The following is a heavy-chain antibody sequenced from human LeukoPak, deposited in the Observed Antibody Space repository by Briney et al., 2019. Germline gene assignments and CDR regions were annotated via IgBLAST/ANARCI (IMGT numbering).Heavy chain of an antibody. V-gene: IGHV4-39*01. CDR1: GGSISSSSYY. CDR3: ARGQATEPYYDILTGRRTNWFDP. J-gene: IGHJ5*02. Sequence: SETLSLTCTVSGGSISSSSYYWGWIRQPPGKGLEWIGSIYYSGSTYYNPSLKSRVTISVDTSKNQFSLKLSSVTAADTAVYYCARGQATEPYYDILTGRRTNWFDPWGQGTLVTVSS. D-gene: IGHD3-9*01. CDR2: IYYSGST.